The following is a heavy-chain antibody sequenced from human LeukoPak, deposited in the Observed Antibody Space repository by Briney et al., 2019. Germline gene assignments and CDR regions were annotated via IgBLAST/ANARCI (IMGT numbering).Heavy chain of an antibody. CDR3: ARALLRFSYYFDY. V-gene: IGHV1-69*13. J-gene: IGHJ4*02. Sequence: ASVKVSCKASGGTFSSYAISWVRQAPGQGLEWMGGIIPIFGTANYAQKFQGRVTITADESTSTAYMELSSLRSEDTAVHYCARALLRFSYYFDYWGQGTLVTVSS. D-gene: IGHD3-3*01. CDR2: IIPIFGTA. CDR1: GGTFSSYA.